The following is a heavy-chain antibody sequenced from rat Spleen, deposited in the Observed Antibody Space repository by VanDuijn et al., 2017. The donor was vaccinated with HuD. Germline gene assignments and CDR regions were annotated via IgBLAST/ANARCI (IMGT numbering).Heavy chain of an antibody. Sequence: EVQLVESDGGLVQPGRSLKLSCAASGFTFSDHHMAWVRQAPTKGLEWVATISFDGSGTYYRDSVKGRFTISRDNAKSSLYLQMDSLRSEDTATYYCTTDANWERDYFDYWGQGTLVTVSS. CDR1: GFTFSDHH. CDR3: TTDANWERDYFDY. V-gene: IGHV5-20*01. CDR2: ISFDGSGT. J-gene: IGHJ3*01. D-gene: IGHD5-1*01.